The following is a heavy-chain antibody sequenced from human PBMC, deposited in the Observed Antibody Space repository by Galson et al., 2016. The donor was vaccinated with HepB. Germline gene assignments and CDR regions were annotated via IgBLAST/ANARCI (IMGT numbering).Heavy chain of an antibody. V-gene: IGHV3-33*01. Sequence: SLRLSCAASGFTFSTYGMHWVRQAPGKGLEWVAVIWSDGTSKYYRDSVKGRFTISRDISKNTLFLQLNSLRAEDTAVYYCARMKQWLYIDYWGQGALVTVSS. CDR3: ARMKQWLYIDY. CDR1: GFTFSTYG. D-gene: IGHD6-19*01. CDR2: IWSDGTSK. J-gene: IGHJ4*02.